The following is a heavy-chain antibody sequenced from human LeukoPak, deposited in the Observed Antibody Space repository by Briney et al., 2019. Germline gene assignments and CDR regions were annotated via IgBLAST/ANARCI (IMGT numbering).Heavy chain of an antibody. J-gene: IGHJ4*02. CDR3: ARARRDDSSGYYTDFDY. V-gene: IGHV4-59*01. CDR2: IYYSGST. D-gene: IGHD3-22*01. Sequence: SETLSLTCTVSGGSISSYYWSWIRQPPGKGLEWIGYIYYSGSTIYNPSLKSRVTISVDTSKNQFSLKLSSVTAADTAVYYCARARRDDSSGYYTDFDYWGQGTLVTVSS. CDR1: GGSISSYY.